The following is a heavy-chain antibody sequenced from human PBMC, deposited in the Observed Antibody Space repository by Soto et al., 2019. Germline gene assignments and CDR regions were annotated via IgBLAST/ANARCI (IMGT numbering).Heavy chain of an antibody. CDR2: INQSGSS. V-gene: IGHV4-34*01. Sequence: TSETLSLTCAVFDGSFGCHYWTWLRQPPGKGLEWIGEINQSGSSRYNPSHESRVTISVDTSKNQFSLRLTSVTAADTAVYYCARXFRLRLRYLVYSYKFDPWGQGTLVTVSS. CDR3: ARXFRLRLRYLVYSYKFDP. J-gene: IGHJ5*02. D-gene: IGHD4-4*01. CDR1: DGSFGCHY.